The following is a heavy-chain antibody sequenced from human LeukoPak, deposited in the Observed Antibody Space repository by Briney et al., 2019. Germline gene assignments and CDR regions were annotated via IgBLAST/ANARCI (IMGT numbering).Heavy chain of an antibody. CDR2: ISAYNGNT. CDR1: GYTFTSYG. Sequence: ASVNVSCKASGYTFTSYGISWVRQAPGQGGEWMGWISAYNGNTNYAQKLQGRVTMTTDTSTSTAYMELGSLRSDDTAVYYCAREYSSSALNYYYMDVWGKGTTVTVSS. CDR3: AREYSSSALNYYYMDV. J-gene: IGHJ6*03. V-gene: IGHV1-18*01. D-gene: IGHD6-6*01.